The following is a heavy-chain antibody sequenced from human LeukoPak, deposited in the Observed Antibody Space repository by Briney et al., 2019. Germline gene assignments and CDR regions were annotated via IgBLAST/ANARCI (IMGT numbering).Heavy chain of an antibody. Sequence: ASVKASCKASGYTFTGYYMHWVRQAPGQGLEWMGWINPNSGGTNYAQKFQGRVTMTRDTSISTAYMELSRLRSDDTAVYYCARPNFWSGYYQGYWGQGTLVTVSS. V-gene: IGHV1-2*02. CDR3: ARPNFWSGYYQGY. CDR1: GYTFTGYY. CDR2: INPNSGGT. D-gene: IGHD3-3*01. J-gene: IGHJ4*02.